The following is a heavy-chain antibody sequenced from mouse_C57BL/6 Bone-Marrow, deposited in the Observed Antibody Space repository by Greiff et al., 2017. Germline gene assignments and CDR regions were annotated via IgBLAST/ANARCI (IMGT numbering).Heavy chain of an antibody. D-gene: IGHD5-1-1*01. J-gene: IGHJ1*03. Sequence: QVQLKQPGAELVKPGASVKLSCKASGYTFTSYWMQWVKQRPGQGLEWIGEIDPSDSYTNYNQKFKGKATLTVDTSSSTAYMQLSSLTSEDSAVYYCARIPSWYFDVWGTGTTVTVSS. CDR2: IDPSDSYT. CDR1: GYTFTSYW. V-gene: IGHV1-50*01. CDR3: ARIPSWYFDV.